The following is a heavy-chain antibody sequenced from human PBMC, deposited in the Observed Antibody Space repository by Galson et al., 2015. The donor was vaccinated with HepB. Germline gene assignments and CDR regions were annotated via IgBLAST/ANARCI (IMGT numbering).Heavy chain of an antibody. J-gene: IGHJ3*02. CDR1: GGTFSSYA. D-gene: IGHD3-16*02. V-gene: IGHV1-69*10. CDR3: ARGGSWAHNHYDYIWGSYRTDDAFDI. CDR2: IIPILGIA. Sequence: SVKVSCKASGGTFSSYAISWVRQAPGQGLEWMGGIIPILGIANYAQKFQGRVTITADKSTSTAYMELSSLRSEDTAVYYCARGGSWAHNHYDYIWGSYRTDDAFDIWGQGTMVTVSS.